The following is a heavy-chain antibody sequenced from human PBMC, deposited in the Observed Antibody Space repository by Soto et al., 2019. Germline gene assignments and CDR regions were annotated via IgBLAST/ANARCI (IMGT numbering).Heavy chain of an antibody. V-gene: IGHV1-18*01. CDR2: ISAYNGNT. CDR1: GYTFASNG. D-gene: IGHD2-21*02. CDR3: ARDLAYCGGDCYPIDY. Sequence: QVQLVQSGAEVKKPGASVKVSCKASGYTFASNGISWVRQAPGQGLEWMGWISAYNGNTNYAQKLQGRVTMTTDTSTSTAYMELRSLRSDDTAVYYCARDLAYCGGDCYPIDYWGQGTLVTVSS. J-gene: IGHJ4*02.